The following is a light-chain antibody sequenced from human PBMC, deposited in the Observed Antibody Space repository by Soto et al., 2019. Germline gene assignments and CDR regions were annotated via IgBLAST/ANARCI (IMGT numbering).Light chain of an antibody. Sequence: DIQMTQSPSSLSASVGDRVTITCRASQGIGTCLAWFQQKPEKAPKTLIYAASTLQSGVPSRFSGSGLGTDFTIPISTLQPEDFAAYSCQQYNAYPQTFGQGTKVEI. J-gene: IGKJ1*01. V-gene: IGKV1D-16*01. CDR3: QQYNAYPQT. CDR1: QGIGTC. CDR2: AAS.